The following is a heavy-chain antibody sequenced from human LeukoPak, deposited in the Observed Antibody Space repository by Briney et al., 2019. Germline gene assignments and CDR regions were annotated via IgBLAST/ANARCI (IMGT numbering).Heavy chain of an antibody. Sequence: SETLSLTCAVYGGSFSDYYWSWIRQPPGKGLEWIGEINHSGSTNYNPSLKSRVTISVDTSKNQFSLKLSSVTAADTAVYYCARLIRRFGVFNWFDPWGQGALVTVSS. J-gene: IGHJ5*02. D-gene: IGHD3-10*01. CDR2: INHSGST. CDR3: ARLIRRFGVFNWFDP. CDR1: GGSFSDYY. V-gene: IGHV4-34*01.